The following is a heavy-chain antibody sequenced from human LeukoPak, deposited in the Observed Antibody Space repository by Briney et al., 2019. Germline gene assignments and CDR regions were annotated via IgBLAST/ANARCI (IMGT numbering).Heavy chain of an antibody. CDR3: ARAENSSSWYTYYYYGMDV. J-gene: IGHJ6*02. D-gene: IGHD6-13*01. CDR2: IYHSGST. V-gene: IGHV4-30-2*01. Sequence: SETLSLTCAVSGGSISSGGYSWSWIRQPPGKGLEWIGYIYHSGSTYYNPSLKSRVTISVDRSKNQFSLKLSSVTAADTAVYYCARAENSSSWYTYYYYGMDVWGQGTTVTVSS. CDR1: GGSISSGGYS.